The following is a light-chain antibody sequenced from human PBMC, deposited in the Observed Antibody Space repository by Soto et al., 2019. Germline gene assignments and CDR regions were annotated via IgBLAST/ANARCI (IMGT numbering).Light chain of an antibody. J-gene: IGKJ1*01. V-gene: IGKV3-11*01. CDR3: QQRSKMPLT. CDR2: DAS. Sequence: EIVLTQSPGTLSLSPGETATLSCRSSQSVRNYLAWYQQKPGQAPRLLIYDASNRATGIPARFSGTGSETDFTLTISSLEPEDFAIYYCQQRSKMPLTFGHGTKVE. CDR1: QSVRNY.